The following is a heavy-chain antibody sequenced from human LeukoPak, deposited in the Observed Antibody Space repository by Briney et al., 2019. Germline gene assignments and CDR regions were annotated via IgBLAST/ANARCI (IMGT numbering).Heavy chain of an antibody. Sequence: GGSLRLSCAASGFVVTANYLAWARQAPGKGLEWVSTISNGGDPFYGDSVKGRSTISRDESTYTFSLQLDSLRVEDMGVYYCALLSGGTFDYWGQGTQVTVAS. D-gene: IGHD2/OR15-2a*01. CDR2: ISNGGDP. J-gene: IGHJ4*02. CDR1: GFVVTANY. CDR3: ALLSGGTFDY. V-gene: IGHV3-53*01.